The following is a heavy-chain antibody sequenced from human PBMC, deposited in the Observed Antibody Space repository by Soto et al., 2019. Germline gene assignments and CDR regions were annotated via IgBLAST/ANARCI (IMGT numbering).Heavy chain of an antibody. D-gene: IGHD1-1*01. CDR1: GDSISGSY. CDR2: IHYTGRT. Sequence: PSETLCLTWAVSGDSISGSYWSWIRKTPGKGLEWIGFIHYTGRTSYNPSLKSRITVSLDKSKNQFSLSLSSATAADTAVYYCARHVHSSGNEAFDYWGQGTLVTVSS. J-gene: IGHJ4*02. V-gene: IGHV4-59*08. CDR3: ARHVHSSGNEAFDY.